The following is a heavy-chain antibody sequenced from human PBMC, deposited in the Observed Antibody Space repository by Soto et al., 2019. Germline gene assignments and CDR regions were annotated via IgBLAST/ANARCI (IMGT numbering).Heavy chain of an antibody. CDR2: ISAYNGNT. CDR1: GYTFTNYG. CDR3: ARGRRSDTYGRY. V-gene: IGHV1-18*01. Sequence: ASVKVSCKASGYTFTNYGISWVRQAPGQGLEWLGWISAYNGNTNYAQNLQGRVTMTTDTPTSRAYMELGSLRSDDTAVYYCARGRRSDTYGRYWGQGTLVTVSS. D-gene: IGHD5-18*01. J-gene: IGHJ4*02.